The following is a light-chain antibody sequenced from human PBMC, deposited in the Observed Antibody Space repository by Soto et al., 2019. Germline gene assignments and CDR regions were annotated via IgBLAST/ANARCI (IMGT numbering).Light chain of an antibody. V-gene: IGKV1-17*01. CDR2: AAS. CDR3: LQHNSYTWT. Sequence: DIQMTQSPSSLSASVGDRVTIICRASQGIRIDLGWYQQKPGKAPKRLIYAASSLQSGVPSRFSGSGSGTEFTLTISSLQPEDFATYYCLQHNSYTWTFGQGTKVEIK. CDR1: QGIRID. J-gene: IGKJ1*01.